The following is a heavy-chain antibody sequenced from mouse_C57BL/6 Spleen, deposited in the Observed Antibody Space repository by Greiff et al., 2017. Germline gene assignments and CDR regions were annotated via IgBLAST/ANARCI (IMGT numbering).Heavy chain of an antibody. J-gene: IGHJ4*01. CDR2: IYPGSGST. D-gene: IGHD2-12*01. Sequence: VQLQQPGAELVKPGASVKMSCKASGYTFTSYWITWVKQRPGQGLEWIGDIYPGSGSTNYNAKFKSKATLHVDTSSSTAYMQLSSLTSEDSAVYYCAREDYYMTFYYAMDYWGQGTAVTVSS. CDR3: AREDYYMTFYYAMDY. CDR1: GYTFTSYW. V-gene: IGHV1-55*01.